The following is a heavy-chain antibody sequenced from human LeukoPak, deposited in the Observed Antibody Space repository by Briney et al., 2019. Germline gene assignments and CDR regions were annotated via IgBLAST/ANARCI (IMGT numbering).Heavy chain of an antibody. D-gene: IGHD4-23*01. CDR1: GGSISSYY. CDR3: ARGRWLNARWFDP. J-gene: IGHJ5*02. Sequence: SETLSLTCTVSGGSISSYYWSWIRQPPGKGLEWIGYIYYSGSTNYNPSLKSRVTISVDTSKNQFSLKLSSVTAADTAVYYCARGRWLNARWFDPWGQGTLVTVSS. CDR2: IYYSGST. V-gene: IGHV4-59*12.